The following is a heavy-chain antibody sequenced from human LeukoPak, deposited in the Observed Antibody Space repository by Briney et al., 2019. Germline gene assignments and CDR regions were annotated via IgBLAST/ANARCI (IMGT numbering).Heavy chain of an antibody. J-gene: IGHJ4*02. CDR1: GGSFSGYY. CDR2: IYYSGST. V-gene: IGHV4-59*01. D-gene: IGHD5-24*01. Sequence: NPSETLSLTCAVYGGSFSGYYWSWIRQPPGKGLEWIGYIYYSGSTNYNPSLKSRVTISVDTSKNQFSLKLSSVTAADTAVYYCARAAGRDGYNMDYWGQGTLVTVSS. CDR3: ARAAGRDGYNMDY.